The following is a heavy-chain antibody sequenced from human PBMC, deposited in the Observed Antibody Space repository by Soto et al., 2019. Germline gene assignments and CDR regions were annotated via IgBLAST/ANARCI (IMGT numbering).Heavy chain of an antibody. CDR1: GFTFSSYG. D-gene: IGHD3-10*01. CDR3: ASIWFGELSGAFDI. CDR2: IWNDGSNK. J-gene: IGHJ3*02. Sequence: QVQLVESGGGVVQPGRSLRLSCAASGFTFSSYGMHWVRQAPGKGLEWVAVIWNDGSNKYYADSVKGRFTISRDNSKNTLYLQMNSLRAEDTAVYYCASIWFGELSGAFDIWGQGTMVTVSS. V-gene: IGHV3-33*01.